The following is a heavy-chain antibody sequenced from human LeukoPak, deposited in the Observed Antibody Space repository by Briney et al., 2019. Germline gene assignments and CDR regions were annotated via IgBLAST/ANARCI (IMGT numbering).Heavy chain of an antibody. J-gene: IGHJ5*02. V-gene: IGHV4-34*01. CDR3: ARDYYDSSGYVWFDP. D-gene: IGHD3-22*01. Sequence: PSETLSLTCAVYGGSFSGYYWSWIRQPPGKGLEWIGEINHSGSTNYNPSLKSRVTISVDTSKNQFSLKLSSVTAEDTAVYYCARDYYDSSGYVWFDPWGQGTLVTVSS. CDR2: INHSGST. CDR1: GGSFSGYY.